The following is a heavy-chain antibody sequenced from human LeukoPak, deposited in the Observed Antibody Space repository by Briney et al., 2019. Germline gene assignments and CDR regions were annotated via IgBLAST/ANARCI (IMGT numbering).Heavy chain of an antibody. CDR3: ATWELRDYYYYGMDV. D-gene: IGHD1-26*01. V-gene: IGHV1-24*01. CDR2: FDPEDGQT. J-gene: IGHJ6*02. Sequence: ASVKVSCKVSGYTLTELSMHWVRQAPGKGLEWMGGFDPEDGQTIYAQKFQGRVTMTEDTSTDTAYMELSSLRSEDTAVYYCATWELRDYYYYGMDVWGQGTTVTVSS. CDR1: GYTLTELS.